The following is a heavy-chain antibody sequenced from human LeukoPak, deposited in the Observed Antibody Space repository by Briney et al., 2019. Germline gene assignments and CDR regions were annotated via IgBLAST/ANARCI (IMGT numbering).Heavy chain of an antibody. V-gene: IGHV1-18*04. CDR2: ISAYNGNT. Sequence: ASVKVSYKASGYTFTSYGISWVRQAPGQGREWMGWISAYNGNTNYAQKLQGRVTMTTDTSTSTAYMELRSLRSDDTAVYYCARFRGEQYYYGMDVWGKGTTVTVSS. CDR1: GYTFTSYG. J-gene: IGHJ6*04. CDR3: ARFRGEQYYYGMDV. D-gene: IGHD3-16*01.